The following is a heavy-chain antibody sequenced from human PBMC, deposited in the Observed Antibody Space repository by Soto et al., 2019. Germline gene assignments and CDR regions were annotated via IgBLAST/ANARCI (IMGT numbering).Heavy chain of an antibody. V-gene: IGHV4-4*07. CDR1: GGSIRSCY. J-gene: IGHJ3*02. CDR3: ARVYYYGSGSYVVDAFDI. D-gene: IGHD3-10*01. Sequence: QVQLQESGPGLVKPSATLSLTCTASGGSIRSCYWSWIRQPAGKGLEWIGRIYTSGSTNYNPSLKSRVTMSVDTSKNQFSLKLSSVTAADTAVYYCARVYYYGSGSYVVDAFDIWGQGTMVTVSS. CDR2: IYTSGST.